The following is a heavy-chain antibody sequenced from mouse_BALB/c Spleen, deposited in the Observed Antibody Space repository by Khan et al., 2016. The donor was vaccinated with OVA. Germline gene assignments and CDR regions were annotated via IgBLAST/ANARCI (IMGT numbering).Heavy chain of an antibody. CDR3: ARLTLRLDY. V-gene: IGHV1S137*01. J-gene: IGHJ4*01. CDR2: ITTYSGDT. D-gene: IGHD1-1*01. CDR1: GYTFTDYG. Sequence: QVQLKESGPELVRPGVSVKISCKGSGYTFTDYGMHWVRQSPVKSLEWIGVITTYSGDTNYNQKFKGKATMTVDKSSSTAYMELARLTSEDSAIYYCARLTLRLDYWGQGTSVTVSS.